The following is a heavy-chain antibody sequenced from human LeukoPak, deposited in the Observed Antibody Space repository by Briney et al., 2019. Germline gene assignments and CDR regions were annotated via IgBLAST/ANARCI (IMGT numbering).Heavy chain of an antibody. V-gene: IGHV4-31*03. D-gene: IGHD3-10*01. Sequence: SETLSLTCTVSGGSISSGGYYWSWIRQHPGKGLKWIGYIYYSGSTYYNPSLKSRVTISVDTSKNQFSLKLSSVTAADTAVYYCARGLLWFGELLWFDPWGQGTLVTVSS. CDR2: IYYSGST. CDR1: GGSISSGGYY. CDR3: ARGLLWFGELLWFDP. J-gene: IGHJ5*02.